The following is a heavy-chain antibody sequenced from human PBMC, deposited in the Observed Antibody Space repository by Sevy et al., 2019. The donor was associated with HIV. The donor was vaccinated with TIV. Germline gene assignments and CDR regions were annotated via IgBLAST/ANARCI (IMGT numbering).Heavy chain of an antibody. V-gene: IGHV4-59*08. CDR2: VYYIGGT. J-gene: IGHJ3*02. CDR3: ARRNDFAI. CDR1: GGSINSDH. Sequence: SETLSLTCSVSGGSINSDHWNWIRQPPGKGLEWIGYVYYIGGTNYNPSLKNRVTISVDRTKNQFSLKLTSVTAADTAVYYCARRNDFAIWGQGTMVTVSS.